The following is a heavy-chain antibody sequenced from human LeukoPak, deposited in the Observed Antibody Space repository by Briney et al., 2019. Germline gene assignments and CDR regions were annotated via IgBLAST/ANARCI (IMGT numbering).Heavy chain of an antibody. D-gene: IGHD6-25*01. CDR1: EFTFSSYS. Sequence: PGGSLRLSCAASEFTFSSYSMNWVRQAPGKGLEWVSSISGSSTYIYYADSVKGRFSISRDNAKNSLYLQMNSLRAEDTAAYYCARDVGFPNPLDYWGQGTLVTVSS. V-gene: IGHV3-21*01. CDR2: ISGSSTYI. J-gene: IGHJ4*02. CDR3: ARDVGFPNPLDY.